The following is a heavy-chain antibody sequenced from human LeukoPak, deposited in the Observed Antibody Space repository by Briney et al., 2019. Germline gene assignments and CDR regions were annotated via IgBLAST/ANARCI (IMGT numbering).Heavy chain of an antibody. Sequence: PSETLSLTCTVSGYSISSGYYWGWIRQPPGKGLERIGSIYHSGSTYYNPSLKSRVTISVDTSKNQFSLKLSSVTAADTAVYYCARDLSLVPAAGFDPWGQGTLVTVSS. D-gene: IGHD2-2*01. J-gene: IGHJ5*02. CDR2: IYHSGST. V-gene: IGHV4-38-2*02. CDR3: ARDLSLVPAAGFDP. CDR1: GYSISSGYY.